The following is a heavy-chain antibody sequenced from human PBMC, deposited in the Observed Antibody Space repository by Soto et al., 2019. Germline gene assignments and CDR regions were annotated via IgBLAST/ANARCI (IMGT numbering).Heavy chain of an antibody. J-gene: IGHJ6*02. CDR3: ARGFVVVPAAIRGYYYGMDV. Sequence: EASVKVSCKASGGTFSSYAISWVRQAPGQGLEWMGGIIPIFGTANYAQKFQGRVTITADKSTSTAYMELSSLRSEDTAVYYCARGFVVVPAAIRGYYYGMDVWGQGTTVTVSS. CDR1: GGTFSSYA. D-gene: IGHD2-2*02. V-gene: IGHV1-69*06. CDR2: IIPIFGTA.